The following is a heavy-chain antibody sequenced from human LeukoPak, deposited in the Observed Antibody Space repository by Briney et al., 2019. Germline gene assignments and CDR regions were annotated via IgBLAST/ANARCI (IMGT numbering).Heavy chain of an antibody. D-gene: IGHD3-22*01. Sequence: PGGSLRLSCAASGFTFSSYWMSWVRQAPGKGLEWVANIKQDGSEKYYVDSVEGRFTISRDNAKNSLYLQMNSLRAEDTAVYYCARDQYYYDSSGYDYWGQGTLATVS. CDR1: GFTFSSYW. V-gene: IGHV3-7*01. J-gene: IGHJ4*02. CDR2: IKQDGSEK. CDR3: ARDQYYYDSSGYDY.